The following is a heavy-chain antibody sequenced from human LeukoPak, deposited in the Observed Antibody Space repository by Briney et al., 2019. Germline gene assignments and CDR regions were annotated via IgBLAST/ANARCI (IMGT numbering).Heavy chain of an antibody. V-gene: IGHV1-24*01. CDR2: FDPEDGET. J-gene: IGHJ4*02. D-gene: IGHD1-1*01. CDR3: ATPLNWNHGGDFDY. CDR1: GYTLTELS. Sequence: GASVKVSCKVSGYTLTELSMHWVRQAPGKGLEWMGGFDPEDGETIYAQKFQGRVTMTEDTSTDTAYMELSSLRSEDTAVYYCATPLNWNHGGDFDYWGQGTLVTVSS.